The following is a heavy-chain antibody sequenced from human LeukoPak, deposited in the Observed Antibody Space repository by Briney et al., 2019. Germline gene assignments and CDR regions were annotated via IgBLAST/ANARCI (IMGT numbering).Heavy chain of an antibody. Sequence: PGGSLRLSCAASGFTFSSYAMSWVRQAPGKGLEWVSAISGSGGSTYYADSVKGRFTISRDNSKDTLYLQMNSLRAEDTAVFYCARARRSGGITMVRGVKDRGWFDSWGQGILVTVSS. CDR3: ARARRSGGITMVRGVKDRGWFDS. V-gene: IGHV3-23*01. D-gene: IGHD3-10*01. J-gene: IGHJ5*01. CDR1: GFTFSSYA. CDR2: ISGSGGST.